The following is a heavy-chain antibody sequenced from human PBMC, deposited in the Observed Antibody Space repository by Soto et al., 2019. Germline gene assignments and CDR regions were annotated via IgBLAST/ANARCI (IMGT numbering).Heavy chain of an antibody. CDR2: TSYDGSNN. CDR1: GFTFRSYV. CDR3: ARWGTTGGLDV. J-gene: IGHJ4*02. D-gene: IGHD3-16*01. Sequence: QVQLVESGGGLVQPGTSLRLSCVGSGFTFRSYVIHWVRQAPGKGLEWVALTSYDGSNNFYGDSVKGRFTISRHNSRTTVDLQMDSLRFEDTALYYCARWGTTGGLDVWGQGTLVSVSS. V-gene: IGHV3-33*05.